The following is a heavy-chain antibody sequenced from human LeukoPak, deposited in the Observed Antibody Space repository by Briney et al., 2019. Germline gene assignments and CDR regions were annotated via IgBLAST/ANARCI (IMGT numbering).Heavy chain of an antibody. CDR3: ARRTYSSGWFPDY. CDR1: GYSFTSYW. Sequence: GESLKISCQGSGYSFTSYWIGWVRQMPGKGLEWMGIIYPGDSDTRYSPSFQGQVTISADKSISTAYLQWSSLKASDTAMYYCARRTYSSGWFPDYWGQGTLVTVSS. D-gene: IGHD6-19*01. CDR2: IYPGDSDT. J-gene: IGHJ4*02. V-gene: IGHV5-51*01.